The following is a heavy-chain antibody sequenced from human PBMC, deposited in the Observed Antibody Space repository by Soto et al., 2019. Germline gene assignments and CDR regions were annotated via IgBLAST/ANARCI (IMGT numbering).Heavy chain of an antibody. CDR1: GFTFSSYG. D-gene: IGHD3-10*01. CDR2: ISYDGSNK. J-gene: IGHJ6*02. CDR3: AKDGTLWFGHLRGMDV. V-gene: IGHV3-30*18. Sequence: GGSLRLSCAASGFTFSSYGMHWVRQAPGKGLEWVAVISYDGSNKYYADSVKGRFTISRDNSKNTLYLQMNSLRAEDTAVYYCAKDGTLWFGHLRGMDVWGQGTTVTVSS.